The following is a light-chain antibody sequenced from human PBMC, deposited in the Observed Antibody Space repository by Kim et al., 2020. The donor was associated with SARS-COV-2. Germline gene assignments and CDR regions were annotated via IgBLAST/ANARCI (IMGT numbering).Light chain of an antibody. CDR1: QSIIKY. J-gene: IGKJ2*01. CDR3: QQSYNTPPT. CDR2: AAS. V-gene: IGKV1-39*01. Sequence: DIQMTQSPSSLSASVGDRVTITCRASQSIIKYLNWYQQKPGKAPKLLVYAASSLQSGVPSRFNGSGSGTDFTLTISILQPEDFATYSCQQSYNTPPTFGQGTKLEIK.